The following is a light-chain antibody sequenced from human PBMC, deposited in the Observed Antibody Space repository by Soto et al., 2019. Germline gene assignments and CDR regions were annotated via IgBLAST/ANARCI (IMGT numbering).Light chain of an antibody. V-gene: IGLV2-8*01. Sequence: QSVLTQPPSASGSPGQSVTISCTGTSSDVGGYNYVSWYQQHPGKAPKLVIYEVSKRPSGVPDRFSGSKSGNTASLTVSGLQAEDEADYYCSSYAGSTPVVFGVGTKLT. CDR3: SSYAGSTPVV. CDR1: SSDVGGYNY. J-gene: IGLJ2*01. CDR2: EVS.